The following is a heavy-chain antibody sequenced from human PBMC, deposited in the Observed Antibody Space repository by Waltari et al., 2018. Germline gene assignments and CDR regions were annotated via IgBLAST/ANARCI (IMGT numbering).Heavy chain of an antibody. D-gene: IGHD6-19*01. Sequence: EVQLVESGGGLIQPGGSLRLSCAASGFTVRNYMSWVRQAPGKGRVWGSVIYTGGRTDYADSVKGRFTISRDNAKNTLYLKMNSLRAEDTAVYYCATSMAVAGKGRGWFDSWGQGTLVTVSS. CDR2: IYTGGRT. CDR3: ATSMAVAGKGRGWFDS. V-gene: IGHV3-53*01. CDR1: GFTVRNY. J-gene: IGHJ5*01.